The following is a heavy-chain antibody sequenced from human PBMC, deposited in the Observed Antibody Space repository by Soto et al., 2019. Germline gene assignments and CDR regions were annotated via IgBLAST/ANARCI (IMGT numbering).Heavy chain of an antibody. D-gene: IGHD3-9*01. V-gene: IGHV3-11*01. J-gene: IGHJ6*03. CDR2: ISSSGSTI. CDR3: ASPPPDSLDWLYEESYYYYYMDV. Sequence: GGSLRLSCAASGFTFSDYYMSWIRQAPGKGLEWVSYISSSGSTIYYADSVKGRFTISRDNAKNTLYLQMNSLRAEDTAVYYCASPPPDSLDWLYEESYYYYYMDVWGKGTTVTVSS. CDR1: GFTFSDYY.